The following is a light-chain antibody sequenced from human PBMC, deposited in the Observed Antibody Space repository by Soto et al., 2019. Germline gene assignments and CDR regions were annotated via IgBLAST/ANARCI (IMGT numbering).Light chain of an antibody. V-gene: IGLV2-14*01. CDR2: DVS. J-gene: IGLJ1*01. CDR3: SSYTSSSTLRV. CDR1: SSDVGGYNY. Sequence: QSALTQPASVSGSPGQSITISCTGTSSDVGGYNYVSWYQQHPGKAPKLMIYDVSNRPSGVSYRFSGSKSGNTASLTISGPQAEDEADYYCSSYTSSSTLRVFGTGTKLTVL.